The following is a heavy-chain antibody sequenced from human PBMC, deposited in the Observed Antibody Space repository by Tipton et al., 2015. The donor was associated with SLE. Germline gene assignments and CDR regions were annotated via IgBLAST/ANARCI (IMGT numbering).Heavy chain of an antibody. V-gene: IGHV4-30-2*02. J-gene: IGHJ4*02. CDR2: IYPGGAT. CDR1: GVSISSGGYS. Sequence: TLSLTCTVSGVSISSGGYSWTWIRQPPGKGLEWVGYIYPGGATYYNPSLKSRVTMSLDTSKNQFSLRLNSVTAADTAVYYCARSLESAYGPFDFWGQGTLVTVSS. CDR3: ARSLESAYGPFDF. D-gene: IGHD5-12*01.